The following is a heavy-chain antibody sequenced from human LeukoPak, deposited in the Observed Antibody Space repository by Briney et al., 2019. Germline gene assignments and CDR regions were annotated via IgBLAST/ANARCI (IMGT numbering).Heavy chain of an antibody. CDR3: ASGRLGYCSGGSCYSLAY. D-gene: IGHD2-15*01. J-gene: IGHJ4*02. CDR1: GYTFTSYY. V-gene: IGHV1-69*02. Sequence: GASVKVSCKASGYTFTSYYMHWVRQAPGQGLEWMGRIIPILGIANHAQKFQGRVTITADKSTSTAYMELSSLRSEDTAVYYCASGRLGYCSGGSCYSLAYWGQGTLVTVSS. CDR2: IIPILGIA.